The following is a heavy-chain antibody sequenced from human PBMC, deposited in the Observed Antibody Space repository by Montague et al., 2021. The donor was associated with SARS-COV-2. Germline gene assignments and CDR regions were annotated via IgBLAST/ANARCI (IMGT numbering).Heavy chain of an antibody. CDR2: IYYSGST. V-gene: IGHV4-39*01. CDR3: AMRGGALDAFDI. Sequence: SETLSLTCTVSGGSIRTSSYYWGWIRQPPGKGLDWIGSIYYSGSTYYNPSLKSRVTISVDTSKNQFSLKLSSVTAADTAVYYCAMRGGALDAFDIWGQGTILTLTS. J-gene: IGHJ3*02. CDR1: GGSIRTSSYY. D-gene: IGHD4-17*01.